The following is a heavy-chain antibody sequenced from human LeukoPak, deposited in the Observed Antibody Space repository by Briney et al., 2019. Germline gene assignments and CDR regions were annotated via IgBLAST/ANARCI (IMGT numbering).Heavy chain of an antibody. CDR3: AYSGSYGHLGY. CDR1: GGSISSNAYY. Sequence: SETLSLTCTVSGGSISSNAYYWAWIRQPPGKGLEWIGSIYFSVSTYYNPSLKSRVTISVDTSKNQFSLRLSSVTAADTALYYCAYSGSYGHLGYWGQGIPVTVSS. D-gene: IGHD1-26*01. V-gene: IGHV4-39*01. J-gene: IGHJ4*02. CDR2: IYFSVST.